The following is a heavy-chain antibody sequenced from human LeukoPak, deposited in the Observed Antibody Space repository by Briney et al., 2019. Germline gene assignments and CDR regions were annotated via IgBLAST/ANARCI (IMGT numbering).Heavy chain of an antibody. V-gene: IGHV3-30-3*01. D-gene: IGHD4-23*01. CDR2: ISYDRSNK. CDR1: GFTFSSYA. Sequence: GGSLRLSCAASGFTFSSYAMHWVRQAPGKGLEWVAVISYDRSNKYYADSVKGRFTISRDNSKNTLYLQMNSLRAEDTAVYYCANPSAVVTPANAFDIWGQGTMVTVSS. J-gene: IGHJ3*02. CDR3: ANPSAVVTPANAFDI.